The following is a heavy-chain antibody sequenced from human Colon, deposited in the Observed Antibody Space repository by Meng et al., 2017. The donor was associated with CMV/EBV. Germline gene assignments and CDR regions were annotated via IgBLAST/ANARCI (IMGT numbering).Heavy chain of an antibody. V-gene: IGHV3-23*01. D-gene: IGHD6-6*01. CDR3: DASDY. CDR1: GFTFSSYA. Sequence: GESLKISCAASGFTFSSYAMAWVRQAPGKGLEWVSGVTGSGVSTFYADSVKGRFTISRDNSKNTLYLQMNSLRAEDTAIYYCDASDYWGQGTQVTVSS. J-gene: IGHJ4*02. CDR2: VTGSGVST.